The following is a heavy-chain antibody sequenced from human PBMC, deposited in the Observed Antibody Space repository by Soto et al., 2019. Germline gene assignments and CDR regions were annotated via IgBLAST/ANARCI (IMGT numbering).Heavy chain of an antibody. Sequence: QVQLVQSGAEVKKPGASVKVSCKASGYTFTSYGISWVRQAPGQGLEWMGWISAYNGNTNYAQKFQGRVTMTTDTSTSTAYRELRSLRSDDTAVYYCAREIFWGGFAGSNWLDPWGQGTLVTVSS. CDR1: GYTFTSYG. D-gene: IGHD3-16*01. V-gene: IGHV1-18*01. CDR3: AREIFWGGFAGSNWLDP. J-gene: IGHJ5*02. CDR2: ISAYNGNT.